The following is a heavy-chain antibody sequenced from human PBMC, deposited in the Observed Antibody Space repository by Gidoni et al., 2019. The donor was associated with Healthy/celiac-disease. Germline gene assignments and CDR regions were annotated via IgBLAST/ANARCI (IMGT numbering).Heavy chain of an antibody. CDR1: RFTFTSSA. V-gene: IGHV1-58*01. J-gene: IGHJ3*02. CDR3: AADLITMVRGEAFDI. CDR2: IVVGSGNT. Sequence: QMQLVQSGPEVKKPGTSVKVSCKASRFTFTSSAVQWVRQARGQRLEWIGWIVVGSGNTNYAQKFQERVTITRDMSTSTAYMELSSLRSEDTAVYYCAADLITMVRGEAFDIWGQGTMVTVSS. D-gene: IGHD3-10*01.